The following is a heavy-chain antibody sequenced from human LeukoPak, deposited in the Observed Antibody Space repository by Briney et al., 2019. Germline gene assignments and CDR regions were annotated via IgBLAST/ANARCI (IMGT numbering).Heavy chain of an antibody. Sequence: GGSLRLSCAASGFTSSRYWMSWVRQAPGKGLEWMANIKEDGNEEYYVDSVKGRFTIFRDNAQNSLYLQMNSLRAEDTAVYYCAIAMVRGVSPFAMDVWGQGTTVTVSS. J-gene: IGHJ6*02. CDR2: IKEDGNEE. CDR1: GFTSSRYW. V-gene: IGHV3-7*01. CDR3: AIAMVRGVSPFAMDV. D-gene: IGHD3-10*01.